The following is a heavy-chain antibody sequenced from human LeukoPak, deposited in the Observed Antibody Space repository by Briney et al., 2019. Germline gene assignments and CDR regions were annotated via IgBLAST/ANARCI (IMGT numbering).Heavy chain of an antibody. CDR2: ISAYNGST. V-gene: IGHV1-18*01. CDR3: AREIQYYYGSGNIIYRNWFDP. D-gene: IGHD3-10*01. CDR1: GYTFTSYG. Sequence: ASVKVSCKASGYTFTSYGISWVRQAPGQGLEWMGWISAYNGSTKYAQKVQGRVTMTTDTSTSTAYMELRSLRSDDTAVYYCAREIQYYYGSGNIIYRNWFDPWGQGTLVTVSS. J-gene: IGHJ5*02.